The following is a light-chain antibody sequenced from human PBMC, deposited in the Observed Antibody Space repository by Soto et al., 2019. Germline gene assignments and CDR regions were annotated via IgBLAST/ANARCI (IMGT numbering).Light chain of an antibody. CDR1: QIVSTTY. Sequence: EIVLTQSPGTLSLSPGERATLSCRASQIVSTTYLAWYQQKPGQAPRLLIYGSSSRAPGIPDRFSGSVSGTDFTLTISRLEPEDFAVYYCQQYGTSPMYTFGQGTKLEI. CDR2: GSS. J-gene: IGKJ2*01. CDR3: QQYGTSPMYT. V-gene: IGKV3-20*01.